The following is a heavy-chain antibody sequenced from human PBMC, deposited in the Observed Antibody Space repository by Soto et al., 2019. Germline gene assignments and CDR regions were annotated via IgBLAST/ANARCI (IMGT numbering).Heavy chain of an antibody. D-gene: IGHD5-12*01. Sequence: PGGSLRLSCAASGFTFSSYSMNWVRQAPGKGLECVSSISSSSSYIYYADSVKGRFTISRDNAKNSLYLQMNSLRAEDTAVYYCARDSRGYDRQFYYYGMDVWGQGTTVTVSS. CDR1: GFTFSSYS. J-gene: IGHJ6*02. CDR2: ISSSSSYI. V-gene: IGHV3-21*01. CDR3: ARDSRGYDRQFYYYGMDV.